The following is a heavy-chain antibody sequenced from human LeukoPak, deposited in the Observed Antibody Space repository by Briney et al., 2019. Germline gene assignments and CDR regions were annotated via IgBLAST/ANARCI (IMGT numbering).Heavy chain of an antibody. CDR1: GGSFIRYY. V-gene: IGHV4-34*01. Sequence: SETLSLTCAVYGGSFIRYYWSWIRQPPGKGLEWIGEINHSESTNYNPSLNSRVTISVDTSKTQFSLKLSSVTAADTAVYYCARVSLRPRGYSGYGVDYWGQGTLVTVSS. J-gene: IGHJ4*02. CDR3: ARVSLRPRGYSGYGVDY. D-gene: IGHD5-12*01. CDR2: INHSEST.